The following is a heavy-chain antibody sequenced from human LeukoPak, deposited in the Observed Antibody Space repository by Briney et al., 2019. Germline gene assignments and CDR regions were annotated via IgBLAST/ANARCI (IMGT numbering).Heavy chain of an antibody. CDR1: GGTFSSYA. CDR2: IIPIFGTA. D-gene: IGHD1-26*01. Sequence: SVKVSCKASGGTFSSYAISWVRQAPGQGLEWMGGIIPIFGTANYAQKLQGRDTMTTDTSTSTAYMELRSLRSDDTAVYYCARPQGRGANEWDYWGQGTLVTVSS. J-gene: IGHJ4*02. V-gene: IGHV1-69*05. CDR3: ARPQGRGANEWDY.